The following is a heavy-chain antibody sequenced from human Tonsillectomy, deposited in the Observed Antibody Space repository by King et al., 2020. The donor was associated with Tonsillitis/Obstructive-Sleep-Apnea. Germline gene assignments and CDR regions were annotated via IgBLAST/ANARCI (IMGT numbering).Heavy chain of an antibody. CDR3: TRDGAEDVRHFDY. CDR1: GFSFGDFA. D-gene: IGHD1-14*01. Sequence: VQLVESGGDLVNPGRSLRLSCTGSGFSFGDFALSWFRQAPGKGLEGLGFIRSKTFGGTADYAASVKGRFSISRDDSKSISYLQMNSLKTEDTAVYYCTRDGAEDVRHFDYWGQGTLVTVSS. J-gene: IGHJ4*02. CDR2: IRSKTFGGTA. V-gene: IGHV3-49*05.